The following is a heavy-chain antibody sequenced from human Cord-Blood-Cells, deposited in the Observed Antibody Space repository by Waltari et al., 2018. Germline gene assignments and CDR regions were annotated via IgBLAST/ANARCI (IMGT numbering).Heavy chain of an antibody. Sequence: QVQLQQWGAGLLKPSETLSLTCAVYGGSFSGYYWSWIRQPPGKGLEWIGEINHSGSTNDNPSLKGRVTISVDTSKNQFSLKLSSVTAADTAVYYCARRSQLGINRAWVYWYFDLWGRGTLVTVSS. CDR1: GGSFSGYY. J-gene: IGHJ2*01. V-gene: IGHV4-34*01. D-gene: IGHD7-27*01. CDR3: ARRSQLGINRAWVYWYFDL. CDR2: INHSGST.